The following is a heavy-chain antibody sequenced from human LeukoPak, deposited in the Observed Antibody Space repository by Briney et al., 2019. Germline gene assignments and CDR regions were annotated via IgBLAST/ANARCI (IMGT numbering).Heavy chain of an antibody. V-gene: IGHV3-23*01. CDR3: AKDPNYYDSSGSFDY. Sequence: PGGSLRLSCAASGFTFSSYAMSWVRQAPGKGLEWVSAISGSGGSTYYADSVKGRLTISRDNSKNTLYLQMNSLRAEDTAVYYCAKDPNYYDSSGSFDYWGQGTLVTVSS. CDR1: GFTFSSYA. CDR2: ISGSGGST. J-gene: IGHJ4*02. D-gene: IGHD3-22*01.